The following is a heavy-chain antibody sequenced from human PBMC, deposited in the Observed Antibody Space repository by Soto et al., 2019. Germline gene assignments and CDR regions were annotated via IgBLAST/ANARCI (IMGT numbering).Heavy chain of an antibody. J-gene: IGHJ4*02. D-gene: IGHD6-25*01. Sequence: QVQLQESGPGLVKPSETLSLTCTVSGVSISSYYWNWIRQTPRKGLECIGYIYYTGSTYYNPSLRSRVTMSIDTAQSQFSLNLASVTTADTSVYYCASRRVGFPFDYWGQGTLVTVSS. CDR2: IYYTGST. CDR1: GVSISSYY. V-gene: IGHV4-59*01. CDR3: ASRRVGFPFDY.